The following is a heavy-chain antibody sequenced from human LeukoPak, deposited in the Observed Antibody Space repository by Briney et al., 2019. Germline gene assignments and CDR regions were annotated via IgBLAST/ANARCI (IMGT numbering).Heavy chain of an antibody. V-gene: IGHV3-23*01. Sequence: GGSLRLSCAVSGITLSNYGMSWVRQAPGKGLEWVAGISDSGGRTNYADSVKGRFTISRDNPKNSLYLQMNSLRAEDTAVYYCARDGEANWFDPWGQGTLVTVSS. J-gene: IGHJ5*02. CDR1: GITLSNYG. CDR2: ISDSGGRT. CDR3: ARDGEANWFDP. D-gene: IGHD7-27*01.